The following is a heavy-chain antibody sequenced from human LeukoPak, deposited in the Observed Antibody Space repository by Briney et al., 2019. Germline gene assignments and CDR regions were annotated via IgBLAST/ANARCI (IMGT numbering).Heavy chain of an antibody. J-gene: IGHJ4*02. V-gene: IGHV4-34*01. CDR3: ARGKSKFDY. CDR2: VNDGGRT. CDR1: GGSFSGYT. Sequence: PSETLTLTCSVSGGSFSGYTWNWIRQSPGQGLEWVGEVNDGGRTNYHPSLKSRVTISVDTSKSQFSLMMSSVTAADTAVYYCARGKSKFDYWGQGTLVTVSS.